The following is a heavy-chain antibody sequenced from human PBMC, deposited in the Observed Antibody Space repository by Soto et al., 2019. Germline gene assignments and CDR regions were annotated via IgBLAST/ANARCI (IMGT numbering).Heavy chain of an antibody. CDR2: INHSGST. Sequence: SETLSLTCAVYGGSFIGYYWSWILQPPGKGLEWIGEINHSGSTNYNPSLKSRVTISVDTSKNQFSLKLSSVTAADTAVYYCARGSEARMDYYYYMDVWGKGTTVTVSS. CDR1: GGSFIGYY. D-gene: IGHD2-2*03. CDR3: ARGSEARMDYYYYMDV. V-gene: IGHV4-34*01. J-gene: IGHJ6*03.